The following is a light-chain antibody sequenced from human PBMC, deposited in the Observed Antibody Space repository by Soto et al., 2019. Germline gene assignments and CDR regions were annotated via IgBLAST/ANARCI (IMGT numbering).Light chain of an antibody. J-gene: IGKJ1*01. CDR2: QTS. CDR1: QSLSSIY. CDR3: HQRQSWPRT. V-gene: IGKV3D-20*02. Sequence: ELVLTQSPGTLSLSPGQGATLSCRASQSLSSIYLAWYQQKPGQAPRLLIYQTSLRAAGIPARFSASGSGTDFTLTISDVQPEDFALYYCHQRQSWPRTFGQGTKVDIK.